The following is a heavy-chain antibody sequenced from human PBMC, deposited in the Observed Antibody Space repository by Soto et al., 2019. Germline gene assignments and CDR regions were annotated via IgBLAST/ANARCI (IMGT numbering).Heavy chain of an antibody. J-gene: IGHJ4*02. Sequence: QVQLVQSGAEVKKPGASVKVSCKTSGYTFTCYHIRWVRQAPGQGLEWMGWISAYNTNTNYAQKFQGRVTMTTDTLTSTAYMELRSLRSDDTAVYYCARDTPPTDYWGQGTLVTVSS. CDR1: GYTFTCYH. CDR2: ISAYNTNT. V-gene: IGHV1-18*01. CDR3: ARDTPPTDY.